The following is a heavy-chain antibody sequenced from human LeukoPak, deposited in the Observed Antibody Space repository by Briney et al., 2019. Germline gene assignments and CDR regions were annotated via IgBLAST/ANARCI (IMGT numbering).Heavy chain of an antibody. J-gene: IGHJ3*02. CDR2: INHSGRT. Sequence: PSETLSLTCAVYGGSFSGYYWSWIRQPPGKGLEWIGEINHSGRTNYNPSLKSRVTISVDTSKNQFSLKLSSVTAADTAVYYCARSKPYNWNYVDAFDIWGQGTMVTVSS. CDR3: ARSKPYNWNYVDAFDI. V-gene: IGHV4-34*01. D-gene: IGHD1-7*01. CDR1: GGSFSGYY.